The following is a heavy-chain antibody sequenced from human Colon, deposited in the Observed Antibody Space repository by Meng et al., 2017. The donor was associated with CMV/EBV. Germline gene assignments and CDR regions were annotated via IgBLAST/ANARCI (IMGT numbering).Heavy chain of an antibody. CDR3: VEDVVREVLRGGSYDALDI. J-gene: IGHJ3*02. Sequence: GGSLRLSCEGAGFSFPNYALTWVRQAPGKGLERVSVISGSCGSTKYADYVKGRFTTSRDNSENMMYLQMNSLKADDAALYYCVEDVVREVLRGGSYDALDIWGQGTMVTVSS. CDR2: ISGSCGST. CDR1: GFSFPNYA. V-gene: IGHV3-23*01. D-gene: IGHD3-16*01.